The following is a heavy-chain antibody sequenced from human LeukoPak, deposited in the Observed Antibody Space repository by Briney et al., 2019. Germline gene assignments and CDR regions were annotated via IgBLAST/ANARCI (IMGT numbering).Heavy chain of an antibody. V-gene: IGHV3-23*01. CDR1: GFTFSSYA. CDR3: AKGFLGAVAGSGGLGY. J-gene: IGHJ4*02. D-gene: IGHD6-19*01. Sequence: PGGSLRLSCAASGFTFSSYAMSWVRQAPGKGLEWVSAISGSGGSTYYADSVKGRFTISRDNSKNTLYLQMNSLRAEDTAVYYCAKGFLGAVAGSGGLGYWGQGTLVTVSS. CDR2: ISGSGGST.